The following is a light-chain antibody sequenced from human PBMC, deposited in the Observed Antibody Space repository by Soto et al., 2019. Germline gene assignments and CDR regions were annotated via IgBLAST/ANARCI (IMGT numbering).Light chain of an antibody. V-gene: IGKV3-20*01. Sequence: IVLTQSPGTLSLSPGERATLSCRASQSVSISYLDWYQQKPGQAPRLLIYGASSRATGIPDRFSGSGSGTDFTLTISRLEPEDFAVYYCQQYGSLLTFGGGTKVEIK. CDR1: QSVSISY. CDR2: GAS. CDR3: QQYGSLLT. J-gene: IGKJ4*01.